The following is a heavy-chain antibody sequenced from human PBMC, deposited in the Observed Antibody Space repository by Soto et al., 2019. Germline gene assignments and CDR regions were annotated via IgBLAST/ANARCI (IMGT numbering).Heavy chain of an antibody. J-gene: IGHJ4*02. V-gene: IGHV3-11*01. D-gene: IGHD5-12*01. CDR2: ISSSGSTI. Sequence: QVQMLESGGGLVKPGGYLRLSCAAYGFTFSDYYMSWFRQAPGKGMEWVSYISSSGSTIYYADSVKGRFTISRDNAKNSLYLQMNSLRAEDTAVYYCARAGYEEPPLADYWGQGTLVTVSS. CDR1: GFTFSDYY. CDR3: ARAGYEEPPLADY.